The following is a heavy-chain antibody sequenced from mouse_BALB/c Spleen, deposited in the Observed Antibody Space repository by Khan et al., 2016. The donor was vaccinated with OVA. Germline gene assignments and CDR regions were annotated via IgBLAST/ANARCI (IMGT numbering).Heavy chain of an antibody. J-gene: IGHJ4*01. D-gene: IGHD2-14*01. CDR1: GFSLSRYN. Sequence: VQLVESGPGLVSPSQSLSITCTVSGFSLSRYNIHWVRQPPGKGLEWLGMIWGGGGTDYNSTLKSRLSISKDNSQSQVFLKMNSLQTADTAMYYWARAYYRYDGYYAMDNWGQGTSVTVSS. CDR2: IWGGGGT. CDR3: ARAYYRYDGYYAMDN. V-gene: IGHV2-6-4*01.